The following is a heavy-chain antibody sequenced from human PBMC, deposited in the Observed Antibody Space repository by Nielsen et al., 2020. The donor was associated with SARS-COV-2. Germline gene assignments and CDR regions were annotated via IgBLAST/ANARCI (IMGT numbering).Heavy chain of an antibody. Sequence: GGSLRLSCAASGFTFSSYAMHWVRQAPGKGLEWVAVISYDGSNKYYADSVKGRFTISRDDAKNSLYLQMNSLRAEDTAVYYCAKVDDGADYWGQGTLVTVSS. CDR3: AKVDDGADY. CDR1: GFTFSSYA. V-gene: IGHV3-30-3*01. D-gene: IGHD1-1*01. CDR2: ISYDGSNK. J-gene: IGHJ4*02.